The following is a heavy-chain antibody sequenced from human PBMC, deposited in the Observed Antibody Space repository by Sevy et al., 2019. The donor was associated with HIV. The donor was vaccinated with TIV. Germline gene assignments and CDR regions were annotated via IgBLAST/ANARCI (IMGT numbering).Heavy chain of an antibody. Sequence: GGSLRLSCAASGFTFSSYAMHWVRQAPGKGLEWVAVISYDGSNKYYADSVKGRFTNSRDNSKNTLYLQMNSLRAEDTALYYCARVRSPYQLLFYFDYWGQGTLVTVSS. V-gene: IGHV3-30*04. D-gene: IGHD2-2*01. J-gene: IGHJ4*02. CDR3: ARVRSPYQLLFYFDY. CDR1: GFTFSSYA. CDR2: ISYDGSNK.